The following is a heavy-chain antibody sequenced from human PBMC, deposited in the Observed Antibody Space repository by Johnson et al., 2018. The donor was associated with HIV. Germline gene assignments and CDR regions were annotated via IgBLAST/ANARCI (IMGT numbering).Heavy chain of an antibody. V-gene: IGHV3-20*04. J-gene: IGHJ3*02. CDR2: INWNGGST. D-gene: IGHD6-19*01. CDR1: GFNFDDYG. Sequence: VQLVESGGGVVQPGGSLRLSCVASGFNFDDYGMTWVRQAPGKGLEWVSGINWNGGSTGYADSVKGRFTISRDNSKNTLYLQMNSLRPEDTAVYYCARDRPSGWPDAFDIWGQGTMVTVSS. CDR3: ARDRPSGWPDAFDI.